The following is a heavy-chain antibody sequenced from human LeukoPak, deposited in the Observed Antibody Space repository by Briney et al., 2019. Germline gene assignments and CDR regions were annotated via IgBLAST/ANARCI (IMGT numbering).Heavy chain of an antibody. D-gene: IGHD2-21*02. CDR3: AKVLVVVVTATQYYFDY. V-gene: IGHV3-23*01. Sequence: GGSLRLSCAASGFTFSSYAMSWVRQAPGKGLEWVSAISGSGGSTYYADSVKGRFTISRDNSKNTLYLQMNSLRAEDTAVYYSAKVLVVVVTATQYYFDYWGQGTLVTVSS. CDR1: GFTFSSYA. CDR2: ISGSGGST. J-gene: IGHJ4*02.